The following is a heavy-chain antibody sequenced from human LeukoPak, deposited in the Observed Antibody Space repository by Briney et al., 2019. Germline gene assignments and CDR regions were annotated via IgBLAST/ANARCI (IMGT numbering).Heavy chain of an antibody. CDR3: ARLRGVIFFEY. D-gene: IGHD3-3*01. CDR2: IYSGGST. CDR1: GFTVSSNY. Sequence: PGGSLRLSCAASGFTVSSNYMSWVRQAPGKGLEWVSSIYSGGSTYYADSVQGRFTISRDNSKNTLFLQMNSLRAEDTAVYYCARLRGVIFFEYWGQGTLVAVSS. J-gene: IGHJ4*02. V-gene: IGHV3-53*01.